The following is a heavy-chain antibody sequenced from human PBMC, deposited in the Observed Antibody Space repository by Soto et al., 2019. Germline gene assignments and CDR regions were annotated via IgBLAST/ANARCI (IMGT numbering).Heavy chain of an antibody. D-gene: IGHD3-10*01. V-gene: IGHV3-49*03. CDR2: IRSKPYDGTT. J-gene: IGHJ6*02. CDR1: GFTFGDYA. CDR3: AKDLFSMVRGASYYSYGMDV. Sequence: PGGSLRLSCTASGFTFGDYAMSWFRQAPGKGLEWVGFIRSKPYDGTTEYAASAKGRFTISRDDSKSIAYLQMNSLKTKDTAVYYCAKDLFSMVRGASYYSYGMDVWGQGTTVTVSS.